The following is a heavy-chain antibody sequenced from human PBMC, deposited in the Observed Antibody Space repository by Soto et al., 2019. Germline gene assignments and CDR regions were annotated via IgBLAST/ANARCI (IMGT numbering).Heavy chain of an antibody. D-gene: IGHD6-19*01. Sequence: PLETLSLTCAVYGGSFSGYYWSWIRQPPGKGLEWIGEINHSGSTNYNPSLKSRVTISVDTSKNQFSLKLSSVTAADTAVYYCARGGSGWYYKGAFDIWGQGTMVTVSS. CDR2: INHSGST. J-gene: IGHJ3*02. CDR3: ARGGSGWYYKGAFDI. CDR1: GGSFSGYY. V-gene: IGHV4-34*01.